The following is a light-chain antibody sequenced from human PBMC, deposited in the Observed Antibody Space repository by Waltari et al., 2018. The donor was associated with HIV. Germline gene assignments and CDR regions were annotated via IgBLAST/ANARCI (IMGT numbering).Light chain of an antibody. V-gene: IGLV2-14*01. Sequence: QSALTQPASVSGSPGQSVTISCTGTSSDVGSYNYVSWYQQHPDKAHKLMIYDVSNRPSGVSNRFSGSKSDNTASLTISGLQAEDEADYYCSSYRSSSTPLWVFGGGTKLTVL. CDR1: SSDVGSYNY. CDR2: DVS. J-gene: IGLJ3*02. CDR3: SSYRSSSTPLWV.